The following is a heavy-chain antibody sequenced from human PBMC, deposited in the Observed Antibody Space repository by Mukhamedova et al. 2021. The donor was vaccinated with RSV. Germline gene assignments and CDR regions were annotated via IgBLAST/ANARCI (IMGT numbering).Heavy chain of an antibody. CDR3: GRLGSSGSDADY. J-gene: IGHJ4*02. CDR2: YPSDSDA. V-gene: IGHV5-51*01. D-gene: IGHD5-12*01. Sequence: YPSDSDARYSPSFEGHVTISADKSVNTAYLQWSSLKASDTAMYYCGRLGSSGSDADYWGQGTLVTVSS.